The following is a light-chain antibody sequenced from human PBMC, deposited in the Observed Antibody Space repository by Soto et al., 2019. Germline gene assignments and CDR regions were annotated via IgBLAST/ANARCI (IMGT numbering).Light chain of an antibody. J-gene: IGKJ5*01. CDR2: WAS. Sequence: IVMTQSPDSLAVSLGERTTITCKSSQSVLSSSNNWNYLAWFQQKPGQPPKALIYWASTRESGVPDRISGRGSGTDFPLTISSIRAEDGVVYSYLQYYISPITLGQGTGLEFK. CDR1: QSVLSSSNNWNY. V-gene: IGKV4-1*01. CDR3: LQYYISPIT.